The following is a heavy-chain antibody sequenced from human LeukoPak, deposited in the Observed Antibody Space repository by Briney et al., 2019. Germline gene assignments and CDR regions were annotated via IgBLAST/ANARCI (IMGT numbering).Heavy chain of an antibody. CDR3: ARRSMIQLWAYFDY. J-gene: IGHJ4*02. V-gene: IGHV4-34*01. D-gene: IGHD5-18*01. CDR2: INHSGST. CDR1: GGSLSGYY. Sequence: KPSVTLSLTCAVYGGSLSGYYWSWIRQPPGKGLEWIGEINHSGSTNYNPSLKSRVTISVDTSKNQFSLKLSSVTAADTAVYYCARRSMIQLWAYFDYWGQGTLVTVSS.